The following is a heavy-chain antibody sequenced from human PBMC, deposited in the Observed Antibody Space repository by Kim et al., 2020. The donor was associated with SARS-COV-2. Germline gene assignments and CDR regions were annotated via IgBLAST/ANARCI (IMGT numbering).Heavy chain of an antibody. Sequence: SETLSLTCTVSGGSISSYYWSWIRQPPGKGLEWIGYIYYSGSTNYNPSLKSRVTISVDTSKNQFSLKLSSVTAADTAVYYCARYRITIFGVEAYYYYMDVWGKGTTVTVSS. CDR1: GGSISSYY. J-gene: IGHJ6*03. CDR2: IYYSGST. CDR3: ARYRITIFGVEAYYYYMDV. V-gene: IGHV4-59*01. D-gene: IGHD3-3*01.